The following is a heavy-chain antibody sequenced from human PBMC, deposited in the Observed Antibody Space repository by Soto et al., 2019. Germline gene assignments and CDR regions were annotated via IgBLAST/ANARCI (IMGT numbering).Heavy chain of an antibody. CDR3: ARGYSSGWSHWLTHPWALYYGMDV. D-gene: IGHD6-19*01. CDR1: GGSISSSSYY. Sequence: QLQLQESGPGLVKPSETLSLTCTVSGGSISSSSYYWGWIRQPPGKGLEWIGSIYYSGSTYYNPSLKSRVTISVDTSKIQFSLKLSSVTAADTAVYYCARGYSSGWSHWLTHPWALYYGMDVWGQGTTVTVSS. CDR2: IYYSGST. V-gene: IGHV4-39*01. J-gene: IGHJ6*02.